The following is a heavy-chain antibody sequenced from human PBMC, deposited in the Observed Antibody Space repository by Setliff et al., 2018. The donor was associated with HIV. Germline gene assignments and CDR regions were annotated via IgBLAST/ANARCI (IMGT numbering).Heavy chain of an antibody. CDR3: ARAVVFASGNFWFDP. J-gene: IGHJ5*02. D-gene: IGHD3-3*01. V-gene: IGHV4-61*09. CDR1: GDSISSGSKY. Sequence: PSETLSLTCTVSGDSISSGSKYWTWIRQPAGKGLEWIGHITASGGATYNPSVKSRVSISLGSPSSEFSLRLTSVSAADTAVYYCARAVVFASGNFWFDPWGPGALVTVSS. CDR2: ITASGGA.